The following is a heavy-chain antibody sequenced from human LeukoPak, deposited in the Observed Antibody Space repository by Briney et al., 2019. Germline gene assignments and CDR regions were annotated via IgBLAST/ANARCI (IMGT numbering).Heavy chain of an antibody. CDR1: GYTFTGYY. Sequence: ASVKVSCKASGYTFTGYYMHWLRQARGQGLEWMGWINPNSGGTNYAQKFQGRVTMTRDTSISTAYMEMSRLRSDDTAVYYCAQSSGYSSGWYQYGDDYWGQGTLVTVSS. J-gene: IGHJ4*02. V-gene: IGHV1-2*02. CDR3: AQSSGYSSGWYQYGDDY. D-gene: IGHD6-19*01. CDR2: INPNSGGT.